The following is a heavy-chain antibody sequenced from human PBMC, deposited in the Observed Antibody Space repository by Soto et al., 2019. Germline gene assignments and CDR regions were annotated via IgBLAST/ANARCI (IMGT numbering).Heavy chain of an antibody. J-gene: IGHJ4*02. CDR3: ARDLGRVDSRGREDY. V-gene: IGHV1-69*06. CDR1: GGTFSSYA. Sequence: ASVKVSCKASGGTFSSYAISWVRQAPGQGLEWMGGIIPIFGTANYAQKFQGRVTITADKSTSTAYMELSSLRSEDTAVYYCARDLGRVDSRGREDYWGQGTLVTVSS. D-gene: IGHD3-22*01. CDR2: IIPIFGTA.